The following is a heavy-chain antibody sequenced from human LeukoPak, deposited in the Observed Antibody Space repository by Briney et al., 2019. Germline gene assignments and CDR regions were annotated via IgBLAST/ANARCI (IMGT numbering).Heavy chain of an antibody. CDR1: GYTLTELS. V-gene: IGHV1-24*01. D-gene: IGHD3-22*01. Sequence: ASVKVSCKVSGYTLTELSMHWVRQAPGKGLEWMGGFDPEDGETIYAQKFQGRVTMTEDTSTDTAYMKLSSLRSEDTAVYYCATQNYYDSSGYYYVVFDYWGQGTLVTVSS. CDR3: ATQNYYDSSGYYYVVFDY. J-gene: IGHJ4*02. CDR2: FDPEDGET.